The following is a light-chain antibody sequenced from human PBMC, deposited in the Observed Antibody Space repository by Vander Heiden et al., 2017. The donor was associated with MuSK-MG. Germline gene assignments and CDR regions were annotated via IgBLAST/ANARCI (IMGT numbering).Light chain of an antibody. CDR1: QSVSSY. CDR2: DAS. V-gene: IGKV3-11*01. J-gene: IGKJ2*01. Sequence: EIVLTQSPATLSLSPGERATLSCRASQSVSSYLAWYQQKPGQAPRLLIYDASNRATGLPARFRGTGSGTDFTLTISRLEPEDFAVYYCQLRSNWPMYTFGQGTKLEIK. CDR3: QLRSNWPMYT.